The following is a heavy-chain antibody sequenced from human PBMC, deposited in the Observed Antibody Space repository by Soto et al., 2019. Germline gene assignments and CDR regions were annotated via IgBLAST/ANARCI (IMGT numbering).Heavy chain of an antibody. CDR3: AREPYCSGGSCYSHWFDP. V-gene: IGHV1-69*08. CDR2: IIPILGIA. D-gene: IGHD2-15*01. CDR1: GGTFSSYT. Sequence: QVQLVQSGAEVKKPGSSVKVSCKASGGTFSSYTISWVRQAPGQGLEWMGRIIPILGIANYAQKFQGRVTITADKSTSTAYRELSSLRSEDTAVYYCAREPYCSGGSCYSHWFDPWGQGTLVTVSS. J-gene: IGHJ5*02.